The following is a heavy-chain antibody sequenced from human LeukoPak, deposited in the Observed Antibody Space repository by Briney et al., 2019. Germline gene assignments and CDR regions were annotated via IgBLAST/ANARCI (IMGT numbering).Heavy chain of an antibody. CDR2: INHSGST. CDR1: GGSFSGYY. J-gene: IGHJ4*02. V-gene: IGHV4-34*01. D-gene: IGHD3-10*01. Sequence: PSETLSLTCAVYGGSFSGYYWSWIRQPPGKGLEWIGEINHSGSTNYNSSLKSRVTISVDTSKNQFSLKLSSVTAADTAVYYCARSRPPDYYGSGGSRRYFDYWGQGTLVTVSS. CDR3: ARSRPPDYYGSGGSRRYFDY.